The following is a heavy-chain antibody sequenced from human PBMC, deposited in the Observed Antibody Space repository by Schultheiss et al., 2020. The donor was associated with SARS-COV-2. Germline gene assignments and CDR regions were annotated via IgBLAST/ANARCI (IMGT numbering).Heavy chain of an antibody. CDR1: GFTFSSYW. Sequence: GGSLRLSCAASGFTFSSYWMHWVRQAPGKGLVWVSLVYGDGSIRFADSVKGRFTLSRDDSKNTVHLQMNSLRPEDTATYYCARDTKYWGQGTLVTVSS. CDR2: VYGDGSI. CDR3: ARDTKY. V-gene: IGHV3-66*02. D-gene: IGHD2-2*01. J-gene: IGHJ1*01.